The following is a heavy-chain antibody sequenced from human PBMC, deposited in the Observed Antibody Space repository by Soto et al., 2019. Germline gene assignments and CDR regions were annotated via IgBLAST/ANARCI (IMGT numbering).Heavy chain of an antibody. J-gene: IGHJ6*02. CDR2: IYSNGDT. CDR3: ERRGGSSSGYYYYAMDV. CDR1: SDSMNSGGYY. D-gene: IGHD6-6*01. V-gene: IGHV4-31*03. Sequence: KPSETLSLTCSVSSDSMNSGGYYWSWIRQHPGKGLEWIGYIYSNGDTYYNPSLKSRVTISVDTSKNQFSLNLTSVTAADTAVYYCERRGGSSSGYYYYAMDVWGQGTTVTVSS.